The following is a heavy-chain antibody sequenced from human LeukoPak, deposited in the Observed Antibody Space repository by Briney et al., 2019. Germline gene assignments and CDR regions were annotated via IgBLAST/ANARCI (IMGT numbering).Heavy chain of an antibody. J-gene: IGHJ4*02. Sequence: GGSLRLSCAASGLTSSTYAMSWVRQAPGKGLEWVANIKQDGSEKYYVDSVKGRFTISRDNARNSLYLQMNSLRAEDTAVYYCARDAPIYYYDSSGYLMDYWGQGTLVTVSS. CDR2: IKQDGSEK. CDR1: GLTSSTYA. V-gene: IGHV3-7*01. D-gene: IGHD3-22*01. CDR3: ARDAPIYYYDSSGYLMDY.